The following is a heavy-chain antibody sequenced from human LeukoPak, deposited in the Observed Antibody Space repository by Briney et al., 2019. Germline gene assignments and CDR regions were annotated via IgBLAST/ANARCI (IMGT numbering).Heavy chain of an antibody. CDR3: ARDRRGRGYSYGFGNWFDP. Sequence: GASVKVSCKASGGTFSSYAISWVRQAPGQGLEWMGRIIPIFGTANYEQKFQGRGTITTDESTSTAYMELSSLRSEDTAVYYCARDRRGRGYSYGFGNWFDPWGQGTLVTVSS. CDR1: GGTFSSYA. J-gene: IGHJ5*02. D-gene: IGHD5-18*01. CDR2: IIPIFGTA. V-gene: IGHV1-69*05.